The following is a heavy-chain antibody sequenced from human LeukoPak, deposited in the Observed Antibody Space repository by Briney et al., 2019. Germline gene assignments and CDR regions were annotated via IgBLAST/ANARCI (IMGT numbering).Heavy chain of an antibody. CDR3: ARDSSLGMD. CDR1: GFTFSTYA. CDR2: ISGSGVNT. V-gene: IGHV3-64*01. D-gene: IGHD1-26*01. Sequence: GGSLRLSCAASGFTFSTYAMYWVRQAPGKGLEYVSAISGSGVNTYYANSVKGRFTISRDNSKNTLYLQLGSLRAEDMVVYYCARDSSLGMDWGQGTLVTVSA. J-gene: IGHJ4*02.